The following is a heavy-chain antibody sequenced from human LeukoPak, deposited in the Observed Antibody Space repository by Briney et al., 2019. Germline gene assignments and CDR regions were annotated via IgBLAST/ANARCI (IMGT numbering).Heavy chain of an antibody. Sequence: GGSLRLSCAASGFTFSSYAMHWVRQAPGKGLEWVAVISYDGSNKYYADSVKGRFTISRDNSKNTLYLQMNSLRAEDTAVYYCARGGSSWASDHWGQGTLVTVSS. CDR1: GFTFSSYA. CDR2: ISYDGSNK. V-gene: IGHV3-30*04. D-gene: IGHD6-13*01. CDR3: ARGGSSWASDH. J-gene: IGHJ4*02.